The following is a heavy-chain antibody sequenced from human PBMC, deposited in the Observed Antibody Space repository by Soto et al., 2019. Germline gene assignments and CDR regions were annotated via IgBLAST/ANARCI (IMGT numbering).Heavy chain of an antibody. CDR3: ARYPSGSGSYLDP. V-gene: IGHV4-30-4*01. CDR2: IYYSGST. D-gene: IGHD3-10*01. CDR1: GGSISSGDYY. Sequence: SETLSLTCTVSGGSISSGDYYWSWIRQPPGKGLEWIGYIYYSGSTYYNPSLKSRVTISVDTSKNQFSLKLSSVTAADTAVYYCARYPSGSGSYLDPWGQGTLVTSPQ. J-gene: IGHJ5*02.